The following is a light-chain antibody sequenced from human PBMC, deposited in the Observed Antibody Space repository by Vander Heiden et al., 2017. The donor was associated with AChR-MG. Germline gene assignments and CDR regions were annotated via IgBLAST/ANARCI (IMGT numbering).Light chain of an antibody. J-gene: IGLJ2*01. CDR2: QDS. CDR3: QAWDSSTYVV. Sequence: SYELTQPPSVSVSPGQPASITCSGDTMGDKYAWWDQQKPVQSPVLVSYQDSKRPSGIPERFSGSNSGNTATLTISGTQAMDEADYYCQAWDSSTYVVFGGGTKLTVL. CDR1: TMGDKY. V-gene: IGLV3-1*01.